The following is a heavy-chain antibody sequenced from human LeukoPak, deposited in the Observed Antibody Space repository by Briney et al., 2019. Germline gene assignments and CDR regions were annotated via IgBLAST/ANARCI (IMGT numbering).Heavy chain of an antibody. CDR2: INPNSGGT. V-gene: IGHV1-2*06. D-gene: IGHD1-1*01. CDR1: GYTFTGYY. Sequence: ASVKVSCKASGYTFTGYYMHWVRQAPGQGLEWMGRINPNSGGTNYAQEFQGRVTMTRDTSISTAYMELNRLRSDDTAVYYCARGSGWNRSWFDPWGQGTLVTVSS. CDR3: ARGSGWNRSWFDP. J-gene: IGHJ5*02.